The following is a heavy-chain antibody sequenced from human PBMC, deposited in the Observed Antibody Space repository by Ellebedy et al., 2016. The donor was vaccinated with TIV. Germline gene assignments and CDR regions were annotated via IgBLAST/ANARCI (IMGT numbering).Heavy chain of an antibody. V-gene: IGHV1-3*01. D-gene: IGHD3-9*01. Sequence: ASVKVSCKASGYTFTSYAMHWVRQAPGQRLEWMGWINAGNGDTTYSQRFQGRVTITRDTSASTAYMELSSLRSEDTAVYYCAKLGFDILTGSGGMDVWGQGTTVTVSS. CDR2: INAGNGDT. CDR1: GYTFTSYA. CDR3: AKLGFDILTGSGGMDV. J-gene: IGHJ6*02.